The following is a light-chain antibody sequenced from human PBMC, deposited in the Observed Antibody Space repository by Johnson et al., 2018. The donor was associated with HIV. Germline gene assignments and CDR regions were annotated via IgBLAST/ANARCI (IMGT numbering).Light chain of an antibody. CDR2: DNN. J-gene: IGLJ1*01. Sequence: QSVLTQPPSVSAAPGQKVTISCSTNSSNFGNNYVSWYQQLPGTAPKLLIYDNNKRPSGIPDRFSGSKSGTSATLGITGLQTGDEADYYCGTWDSSLRVGFFGTGTKVTVL. V-gene: IGLV1-51*01. CDR1: SSNFGNNY. CDR3: GTWDSSLRVGF.